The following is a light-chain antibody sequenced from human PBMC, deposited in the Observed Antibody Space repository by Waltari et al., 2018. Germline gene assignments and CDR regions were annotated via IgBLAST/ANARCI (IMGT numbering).Light chain of an antibody. CDR2: KND. V-gene: IGLV1-47*01. CDR1: SSNLGSNY. Sequence: QSVLTQPPSASGTPGQRVLISCSGSSSNLGSNYVYWYQQIPGTAPKLLIYKNDQRPSGVPDRFSGSKSGTSASLAISGVRSEDEADYFCASWDGSLSGRVFGGGTKLTVL. J-gene: IGLJ3*02. CDR3: ASWDGSLSGRV.